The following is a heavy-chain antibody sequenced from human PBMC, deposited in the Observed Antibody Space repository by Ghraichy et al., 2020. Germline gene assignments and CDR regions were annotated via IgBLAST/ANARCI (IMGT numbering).Heavy chain of an antibody. D-gene: IGHD2-8*01. CDR3: YIVLMVYAHHAGVDYFDY. CDR1: GYTFTSYA. CDR2: INAGNGNT. J-gene: IGHJ4*02. Sequence: ASVKVSCKASGYTFTSYAMHWVRQAPGQRLEWMGWINAGNGNTKYSQKFQGRVTITRDTSASTAYMELSSLRSEDTAVYYCYIVLMVYAHHAGVDYFDYWGQGTLVTVSS. V-gene: IGHV1-3*01.